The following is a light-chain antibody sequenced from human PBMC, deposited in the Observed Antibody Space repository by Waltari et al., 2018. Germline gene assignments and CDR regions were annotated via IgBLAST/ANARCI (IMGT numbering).Light chain of an antibody. Sequence: DVQMTQSPSSLSASVGDRITMTCRASQSINDLLAWYQQKPGKAPRLLFQRASILESGVPSRFSGSGAGTEFTLTINGLQPDDFGTYYCQQCNTFSFKFGPGTTV. V-gene: IGKV1-5*03. CDR1: QSINDL. CDR2: RAS. J-gene: IGKJ3*01. CDR3: QQCNTFSFK.